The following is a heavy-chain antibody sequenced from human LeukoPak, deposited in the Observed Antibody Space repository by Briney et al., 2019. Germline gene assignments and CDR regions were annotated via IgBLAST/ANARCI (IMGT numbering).Heavy chain of an antibody. CDR1: GYTFTGYC. CDR3: ARSRLGGYDSSGYLYYFDY. CDR2: INPNSDIT. V-gene: IGHV1-2*06. D-gene: IGHD3-22*01. J-gene: IGHJ4*02. Sequence: ASVKVSCKASGYTFTGYCIHWVRQAPGQGLEWIGRINPNSDITSYTQEFQGRVTMTRDTSINTAYMELSRLRSDDTAVYYCARSRLGGYDSSGYLYYFDYWGQGTLVTVSS.